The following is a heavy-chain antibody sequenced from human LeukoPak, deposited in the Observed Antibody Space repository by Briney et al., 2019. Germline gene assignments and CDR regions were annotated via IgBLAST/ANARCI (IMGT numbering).Heavy chain of an antibody. CDR1: GLTFSSHW. CDR2: ITNDGSST. J-gene: IGHJ4*02. D-gene: IGHD2-2*01. Sequence: GGSLRLSCAASGLTFSSHWMHWVRQAPGKGLVWVSRITNDGSSTTYADSVKGRFTISRDNAKNMLYLQVNSLRAEDTAVYYCAKGVVPAATFDYWGQGTLVTVSS. V-gene: IGHV3-74*01. CDR3: AKGVVPAATFDY.